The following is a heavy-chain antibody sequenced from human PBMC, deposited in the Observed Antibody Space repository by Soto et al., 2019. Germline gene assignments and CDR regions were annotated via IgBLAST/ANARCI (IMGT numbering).Heavy chain of an antibody. Sequence: EVQLVESGGGFLESGGSLRLSCAAAGFSCKDAWMPVVRKSPGKGLEWVGRIQSSTDGGTADYGAAVKSRFTMSRDDSKDTLYLHMDGLKREDTGVYYCTSFFHLRGRLVAYWCTGTQVNVSS. CDR1: GFSCKDAW. CDR2: IQSSTDGGTA. J-gene: IGHJ4*02. D-gene: IGHD3-16*01. CDR3: TSFFHLRGRLVAY. V-gene: IGHV3-15*07.